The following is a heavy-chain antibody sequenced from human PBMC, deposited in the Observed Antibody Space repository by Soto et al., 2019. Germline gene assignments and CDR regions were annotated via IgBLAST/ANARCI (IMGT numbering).Heavy chain of an antibody. D-gene: IGHD6-6*01. Sequence: QVQLVQSGPEVKKPGASVKVSCKASGYTFTTYAIHWVRQAPGQGLEWMGWINAGNGNTEFSERFRGRVTITRDTSGRTAHGELPGLTSEDPAVYSCARRFSSPGGPAPWGQGTLVPVSS. CDR3: ARRFSSPGGPAP. V-gene: IGHV1-3*01. J-gene: IGHJ5*02. CDR1: GYTFTTYA. CDR2: INAGNGNT.